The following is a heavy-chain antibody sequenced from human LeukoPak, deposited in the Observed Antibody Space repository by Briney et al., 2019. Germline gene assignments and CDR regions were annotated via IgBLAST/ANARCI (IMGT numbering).Heavy chain of an antibody. V-gene: IGHV3-11*06. Sequence: GASLRLSCAASGFTFRNYAMSWVRQAPGKGLEWVSYVSSSSSYTNYADSVKGRFTISRDNAKNSLYLQMNSLRAEDTAVYYCARDIFGSGSQEWFDPWGQGTLVTVSS. J-gene: IGHJ5*02. D-gene: IGHD3-10*01. CDR3: ARDIFGSGSQEWFDP. CDR1: GFTFRNYA. CDR2: VSSSSSYT.